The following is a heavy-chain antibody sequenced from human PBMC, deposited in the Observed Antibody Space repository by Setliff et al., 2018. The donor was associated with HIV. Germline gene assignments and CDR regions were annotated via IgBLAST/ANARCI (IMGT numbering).Heavy chain of an antibody. D-gene: IGHD3-16*02. Sequence: SETLSLTCAVYSGSFSTYYWTWIRQPPGKGLEWIGEINHNGNTNYNPSLKSRVTMSVDTSKNQFSLKLNSVTAADTAVYYCARESLNLGELSSNPDASDIWGQGTMVTVSS. V-gene: IGHV4-34*01. J-gene: IGHJ3*02. CDR1: SGSFSTYY. CDR3: ARESLNLGELSSNPDASDI. CDR2: INHNGNT.